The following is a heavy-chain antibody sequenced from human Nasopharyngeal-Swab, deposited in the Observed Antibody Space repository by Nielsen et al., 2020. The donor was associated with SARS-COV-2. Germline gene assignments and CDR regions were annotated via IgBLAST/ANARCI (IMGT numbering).Heavy chain of an antibody. J-gene: IGHJ6*02. V-gene: IGHV3-49*02. Sequence: WIRQPPGKGLEWVGFIRSKAYGGTTEYAASVKGRFTISRDDSKSIAYLQMNSLKTEDTAVYYCTREPYYDFWSGYYSHYYYYGTDVWGQGTTVTVSS. CDR3: TREPYYDFWSGYYSHYYYYGTDV. D-gene: IGHD3-3*01. CDR2: IRSKAYGGTT.